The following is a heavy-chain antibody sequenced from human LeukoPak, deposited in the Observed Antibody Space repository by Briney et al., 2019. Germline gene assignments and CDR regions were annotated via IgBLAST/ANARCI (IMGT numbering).Heavy chain of an antibody. CDR2: IYSSGST. J-gene: IGHJ4*02. V-gene: IGHV4-59*08. D-gene: IGHD6-19*01. Sequence: SETLSLTCTVSGGSITSYYWSWIRQPPGKGLEWIGYIYSSGSTTYNPSLKSRVTISVDTSKNQFSLTLTSVTAADTAVYYCARRAVAENYIDYWGQGTLVTDSS. CDR1: GGSITSYY. CDR3: ARRAVAENYIDY.